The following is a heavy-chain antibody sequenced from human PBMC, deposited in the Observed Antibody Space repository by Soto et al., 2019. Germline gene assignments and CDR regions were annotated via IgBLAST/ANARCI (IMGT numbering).Heavy chain of an antibody. Sequence: GGSLRLSCAASGFTVSSNYMSWVRQAPGKGLEWVSIIYGGGDTYYADSVKGRFTISRGNSENTLYLQMNSLRAEDTAVYYCARDNWGYGSGWYRFVYGGQGPQVTVPS. CDR3: ARDNWGYGSGWYRFVY. D-gene: IGHD6-19*01. J-gene: IGHJ4*02. V-gene: IGHV3-66*01. CDR1: GFTVSSNY. CDR2: IYGGGDT.